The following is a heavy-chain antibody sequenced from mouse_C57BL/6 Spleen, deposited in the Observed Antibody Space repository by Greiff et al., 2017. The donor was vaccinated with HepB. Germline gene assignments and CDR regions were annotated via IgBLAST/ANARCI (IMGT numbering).Heavy chain of an antibody. J-gene: IGHJ1*03. D-gene: IGHD4-1*01. Sequence: QVQLQQSGAELVRPGASVTLSCKASGYTFTDYEMHWVKQTPVHGLEWIGVIAPETGGTAYNQKFKGKAILTADKSSSTAYMVLRSLTSEDSAVYYCTRGGGTGYFDVWGTGTTVTVAS. CDR2: IAPETGGT. CDR1: GYTFTDYE. CDR3: TRGGGTGYFDV. V-gene: IGHV1-15*01.